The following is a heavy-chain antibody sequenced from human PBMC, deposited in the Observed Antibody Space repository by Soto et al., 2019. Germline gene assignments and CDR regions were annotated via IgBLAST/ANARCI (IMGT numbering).Heavy chain of an antibody. CDR3: AKDGEFTSAAGYFDY. CDR2: ISGSGGST. Sequence: EVQLLESGGGLVQPGGSLRLSCAASGFTFSSYAMSWVRQAPGKGLEWVSAISGSGGSTYYADSVKGRFTISRDNSKNTLYLQMDSLRAEDTAVYYCAKDGEFTSAAGYFDYWGQGTLVTVSS. V-gene: IGHV3-23*01. CDR1: GFTFSSYA. D-gene: IGHD6-13*01. J-gene: IGHJ4*02.